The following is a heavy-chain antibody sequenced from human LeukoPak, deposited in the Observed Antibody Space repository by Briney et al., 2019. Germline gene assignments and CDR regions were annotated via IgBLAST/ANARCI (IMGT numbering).Heavy chain of an antibody. J-gene: IGHJ5*02. CDR3: ARGGNYYDSNNWFDP. CDR2: IYTSGST. Sequence: SETLSLTCTVSGGSISSYYWSWIRQPAGKGLEWIGRIYTSGSTNYNPSLKSRVTISVDTSKNQFSLKLSSVTAADTAVYYCARGGNYYDSNNWFDPWGQGTLVTVSS. V-gene: IGHV4-4*07. CDR1: GGSISSYY. D-gene: IGHD3-22*01.